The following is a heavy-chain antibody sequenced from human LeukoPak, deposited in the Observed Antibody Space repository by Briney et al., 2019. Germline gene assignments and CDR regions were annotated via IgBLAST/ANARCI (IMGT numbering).Heavy chain of an antibody. D-gene: IGHD3-22*01. CDR3: AKDRTTMTNYFDY. V-gene: IGHV3-48*01. J-gene: IGHJ4*02. CDR1: GFIFSQYS. Sequence: GGSLRLSCAASGFIFSQYSINWVRQAPGKGLEWVSHIRSTGDTFYADSVKGRFTISRDNSRNTLYLHVNSLRADDTAIYYCAKDRTTMTNYFDYWGQGTLVTVSS. CDR2: IRSTGDT.